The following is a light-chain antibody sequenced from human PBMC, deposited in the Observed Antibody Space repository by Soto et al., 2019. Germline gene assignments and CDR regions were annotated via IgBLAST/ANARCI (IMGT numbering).Light chain of an antibody. V-gene: IGKV1-5*03. CDR3: QQYKSYNLECT. J-gene: IGKJ1*01. CDR1: PSINSW. Sequence: DISMTQSPSSVSASVGDPVTITCRAMPSINSWMDWYQQKQEKAHKLLIYKASSLESGVPSRFSGSGSGTEFTLTFSSLHPEHFATYYCQQYKSYNLECTFGQGTKVDIK. CDR2: KAS.